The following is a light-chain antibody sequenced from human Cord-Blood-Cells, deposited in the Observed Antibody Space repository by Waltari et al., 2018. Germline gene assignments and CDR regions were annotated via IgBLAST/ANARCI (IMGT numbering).Light chain of an antibody. J-gene: IGLJ2*01. CDR3: SSYTSSSTEV. CDR2: DVS. CDR1: TSDVGGYNH. Sequence: QSALTQPASVSGSPGQSITIPCTGTTSDVGGYNHVAWYQQHPGKAPKLMIYDVSNRPSGVSNRFSGSKSGNTASLTISGLQAEDEADYYCSSYTSSSTEVFGGGTKLTVL. V-gene: IGLV2-14*01.